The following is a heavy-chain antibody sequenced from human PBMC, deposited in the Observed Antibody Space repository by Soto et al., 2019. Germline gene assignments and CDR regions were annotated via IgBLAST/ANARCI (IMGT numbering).Heavy chain of an antibody. V-gene: IGHV3-48*03. CDR1: GFTFGRFE. CDR2: ISSSGSTA. D-gene: IGHD3-10*01. Sequence: PGGSLRLSCAASGFTFGRFELHWVRQAPGKGLEWISYISSSGSTAYYASSVEGRFTISRDNANNSVYLQMDSLRADDTALYYCTRAAWFPYLSFYWGQGALVTVSS. J-gene: IGHJ4*02. CDR3: TRAAWFPYLSFY.